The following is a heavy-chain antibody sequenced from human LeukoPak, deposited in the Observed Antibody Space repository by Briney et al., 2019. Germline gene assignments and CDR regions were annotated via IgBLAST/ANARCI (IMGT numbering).Heavy chain of an antibody. CDR1: GFTFGDYA. Sequence: GGSLRLSCTASGFTFGDYAMSWIRQAPGKGLEWVGFIRSKTYGEMTEYAASVKGRFTISRDDSKSTAHLQMNSLKTEDTAVYFCTSNHDSSDYIPDHWGRGALVTVSS. J-gene: IGHJ4*02. CDR2: IRSKTYGEMT. V-gene: IGHV3-49*03. D-gene: IGHD3-22*01. CDR3: TSNHDSSDYIPDH.